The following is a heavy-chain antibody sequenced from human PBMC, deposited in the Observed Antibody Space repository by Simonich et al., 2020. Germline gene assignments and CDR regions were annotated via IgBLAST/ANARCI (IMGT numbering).Heavy chain of an antibody. CDR1: GYTLTGYY. CDR2: INPHRSGT. D-gene: IGHD6-19*01. CDR3: ARELKGVPVGWGSQIDI. Sequence: QVQLGQSGAEVKKPGASVKVSGKASGYTLTGYYMHWVRQAPGQGLEWMERINPHRSGTDYSQKIQCRVTMTRETSISTAYMELSRLRSDNTAVYYCARELKGVPVGWGSQIDIWGQGTMVTVSS. J-gene: IGHJ3*02. V-gene: IGHV1-2*06.